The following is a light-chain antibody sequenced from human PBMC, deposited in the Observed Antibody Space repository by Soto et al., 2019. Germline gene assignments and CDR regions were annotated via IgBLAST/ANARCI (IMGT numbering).Light chain of an antibody. CDR1: QIINTW. V-gene: IGKV1-5*03. J-gene: IGKJ3*01. Sequence: DIQMTQSPSSLSASVGDRVTITCRASQIINTWVAWYQQKPGKAPKLLIYRASNLLSGVPSRFSGRGSGTEFTLTISSLQPDDFSIYYCQQYETYSGTFGPGTKVDL. CDR2: RAS. CDR3: QQYETYSGT.